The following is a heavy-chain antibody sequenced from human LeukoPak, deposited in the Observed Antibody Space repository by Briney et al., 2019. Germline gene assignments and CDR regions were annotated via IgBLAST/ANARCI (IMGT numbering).Heavy chain of an antibody. D-gene: IGHD4-17*01. CDR2: IWYDGSKK. CDR1: GFTFSNFG. Sequence: GGSLRLSCSASGFTFSNFGMHWVRQAPGKGLEWVADIWYDGSKKYYADSVKGRFTISKDNSKNTLYLQMNSLRAEDTAVYYCARLYDYGDYVGDYWGQGTLVTVSS. CDR3: ARLYDYGDYVGDY. J-gene: IGHJ4*02. V-gene: IGHV3-33*01.